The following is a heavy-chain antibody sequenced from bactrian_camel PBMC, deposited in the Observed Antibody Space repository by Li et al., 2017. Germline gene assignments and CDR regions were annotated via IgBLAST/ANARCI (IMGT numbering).Heavy chain of an antibody. CDR3: AAEGYDGSCRVGGQFDY. V-gene: IGHV3-2*01. CDR2: IRTSGGIT. CDR1: GFTFSSTY. Sequence: QVQLVESGGGLVQPGGSLRLSCAASGFTFSSTYMSWVRQAPGKGLEWVSSIRTSGGITYYADWVKGRFTMSQDADKNTLYLQMNNLKPEDTGMYNCAAEGYDGSCRVGGQFDYWGQGTQVTVS. D-gene: IGHD6*01. J-gene: IGHJ4*01.